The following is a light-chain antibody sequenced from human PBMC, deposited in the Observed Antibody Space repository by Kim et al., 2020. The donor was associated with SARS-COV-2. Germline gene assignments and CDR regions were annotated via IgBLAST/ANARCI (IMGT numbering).Light chain of an antibody. CDR2: KDS. CDR3: QSADSSVV. J-gene: IGLJ2*01. Sequence: VSVSPGQTARITCSGDALPKEYAYWYQQKPGQAPVLVIYKDSERPSGIPERFSGSSSGTTVTLTISGVQAEDEADYYCQSADSSVVFGGGTQLTVL. V-gene: IGLV3-25*03. CDR1: ALPKEY.